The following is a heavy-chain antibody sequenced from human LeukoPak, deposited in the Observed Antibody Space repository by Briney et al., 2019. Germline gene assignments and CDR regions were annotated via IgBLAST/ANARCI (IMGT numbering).Heavy chain of an antibody. CDR3: ARVEDYGILTGYPQYYFDY. CDR1: GFTISSYW. V-gene: IGHV3-7*04. Sequence: GGSLRLSCAASGFTISSYWMSWVRQAPGKRLEWVANIKQDGSEKYYVDSVKGRFTISRDNAKNSLYLQMNSLRAEDTAVYYCARVEDYGILTGYPQYYFDYWGQGTLVTVSS. J-gene: IGHJ4*02. D-gene: IGHD3-9*01. CDR2: IKQDGSEK.